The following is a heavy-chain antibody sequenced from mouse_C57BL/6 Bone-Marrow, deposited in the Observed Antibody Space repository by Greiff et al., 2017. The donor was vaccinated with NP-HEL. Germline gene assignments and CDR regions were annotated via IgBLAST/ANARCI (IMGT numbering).Heavy chain of an antibody. J-gene: IGHJ3*01. Sequence: QQSCKASGYTFTSYWMHWVKQRPGRGLEWIGRIDPNSGGTKYNEKFKSKATLTVDKPSSTAYMQLSSLTSEDSAVYYCARPIYYDYAGGFAYWGQGTLVTVSA. V-gene: IGHV1-72*01. CDR2: IDPNSGGT. D-gene: IGHD2-4*01. CDR3: ARPIYYDYAGGFAY. CDR1: GYTFTSYW.